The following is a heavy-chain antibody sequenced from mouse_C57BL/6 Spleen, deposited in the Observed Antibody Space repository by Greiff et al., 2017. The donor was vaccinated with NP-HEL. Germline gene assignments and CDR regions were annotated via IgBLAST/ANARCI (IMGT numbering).Heavy chain of an antibody. CDR3: ARESITTVVAPFDY. CDR2: IYPGDGDT. V-gene: IGHV1-82*01. Sequence: QVHVKQSGPELVKPGASVKISCKASGYAFSSSWMNWVKQRPGKGLEWIGRIYPGDGDTNYNGKFKGKATLTADKSSSTAYMQLSSLTSEDSAVYFCARESITTVVAPFDYWGQGTTLTVSS. J-gene: IGHJ2*01. D-gene: IGHD1-1*01. CDR1: GYAFSSSW.